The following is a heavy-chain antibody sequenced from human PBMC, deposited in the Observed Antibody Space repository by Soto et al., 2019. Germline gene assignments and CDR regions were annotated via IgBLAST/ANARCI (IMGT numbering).Heavy chain of an antibody. V-gene: IGHV4-59*12. CDR3: ATLPPRIEVTVLPIPT. J-gene: IGHJ5*02. CDR2: MYFSGST. CDR1: GDSISGSS. Sequence: SETLSLICTVSGDSISGSSWSWIRQPPGKGLEWIAYMYFSGSTNYNPSLRGRVTISVDKSNNQFSLTLKYVTAADTAVYYCATLPPRIEVTVLPIPTWGQGTLVTVSS. D-gene: IGHD2-15*01.